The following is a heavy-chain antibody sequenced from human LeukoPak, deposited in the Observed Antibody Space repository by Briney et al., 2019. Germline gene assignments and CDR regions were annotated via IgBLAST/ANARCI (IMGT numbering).Heavy chain of an antibody. CDR1: GFTFSSYA. D-gene: IGHD1-26*01. CDR3: AKGSSYPYRYSLDLSY. Sequence: GGSLRLSCAASGFTFSSYAMSWVRQAPGKGLEWVSAISGSGGSTYYADSVKGRFTISRDNSKDTLYLQVNSLRAEDTAVYYCAKGSSYPYRYSLDLSYWGQGTLVTVSS. J-gene: IGHJ4*02. V-gene: IGHV3-23*01. CDR2: ISGSGGST.